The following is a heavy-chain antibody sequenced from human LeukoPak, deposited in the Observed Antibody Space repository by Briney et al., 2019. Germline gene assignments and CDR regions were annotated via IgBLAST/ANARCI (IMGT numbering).Heavy chain of an antibody. D-gene: IGHD1-1*01. CDR1: GGSFSGYY. CDR2: INHSGST. J-gene: IGHJ6*02. CDR3: ARGSGRMEGMDV. Sequence: SSETLSLTCAVYGGSFSGYYWSWIRQPPGKGLEWIGEINHSGSTNCNPSLKSRVTISVDTSKNQFSLKLSSVTAADTAVYYCARGSGRMEGMDVWGQGTTVTVSS. V-gene: IGHV4-34*01.